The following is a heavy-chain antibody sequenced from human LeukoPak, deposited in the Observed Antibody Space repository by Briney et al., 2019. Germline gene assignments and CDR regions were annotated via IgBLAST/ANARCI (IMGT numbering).Heavy chain of an antibody. J-gene: IGHJ4*02. CDR3: GRQGYIGAHYFHDF. D-gene: IGHD2-15*01. V-gene: IGHV4-4*07. CDR1: SGSINSYY. CDR2: IYTTGTT. Sequence: PSETLSLTCTVSSGSINSYYWGWVRQPPGKGLEWIGRIYTTGTTQYNPSLKSRVTMSIDTSTNQFSLNLKSMTAADTAVYYCGRQGYIGAHYFHDFWSQGTLVAVS.